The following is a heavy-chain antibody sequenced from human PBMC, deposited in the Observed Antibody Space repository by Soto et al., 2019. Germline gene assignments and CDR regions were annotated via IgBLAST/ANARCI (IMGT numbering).Heavy chain of an antibody. CDR2: IWYDGSNK. V-gene: IGHV3-33*01. CDR3: AREGGSIVLDY. Sequence: GGSLRLCCAASGFTFSSYGMHWVRQAPGKGLEWVAVIWYDGSNKYYAESVKGRFTISRDNSKNTLYLQMNSLRAEDTAVYYCAREGGSIVLDYWGQGTLVTVSS. J-gene: IGHJ4*02. CDR1: GFTFSSYG. D-gene: IGHD1-26*01.